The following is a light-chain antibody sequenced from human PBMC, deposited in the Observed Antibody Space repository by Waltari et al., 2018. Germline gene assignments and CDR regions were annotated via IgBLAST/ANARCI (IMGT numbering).Light chain of an antibody. J-gene: IGKJ5*01. Sequence: EIQFTLSATTQSLSSGECTSSPGRARRNVKTYLAWYQQKPGQAPQLLIDDASNRATGVPARFSGSGSGTEFTLTISSLEAEDVAVYYCLQRSNLPITFGQGTRLEIK. CDR3: LQRSNLPIT. CDR2: DAS. V-gene: IGKV3-11*01. CDR1: RNVKTY.